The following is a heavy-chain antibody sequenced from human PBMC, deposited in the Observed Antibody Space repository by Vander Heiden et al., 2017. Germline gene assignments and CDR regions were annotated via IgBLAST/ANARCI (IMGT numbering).Heavy chain of an antibody. V-gene: IGHV3-74*01. CDR2: MNNGGSSS. J-gene: IGHJ4*02. Sequence: EVQLLESGGGLVQSGGSLRLPCVASAFPFSTHGMHWVRQTPGKGLVWVARMNNGGSSSDCADSVKGRCTISRENAKNTLLLQMNSLRVEETAVYYCARDRIDDNFSYHPMFDSWGQGTPVTVSS. D-gene: IGHD3-16*02. CDR1: AFPFSTHG. CDR3: ARDRIDDNFSYHPMFDS.